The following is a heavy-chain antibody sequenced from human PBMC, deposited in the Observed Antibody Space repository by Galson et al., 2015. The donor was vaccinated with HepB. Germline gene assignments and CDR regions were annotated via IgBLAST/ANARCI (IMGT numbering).Heavy chain of an antibody. CDR3: ASGYRISMLAGGLIDGYYHYLDV. Sequence: QSGAEVKKPGESLRISCKGSGYRFTSYWINWVRQMPGKGLEWMGTIDPTDSSTNYSPSFQGHVTISVDKSLSTAYLRWSSLKASDTAMYYCASGYRISMLAGGLIDGYYHYLDVWGKGTTVIVSS. J-gene: IGHJ6*03. D-gene: IGHD3-10*02. CDR1: GYRFTSYW. CDR2: IDPTDSST. V-gene: IGHV5-10-1*01.